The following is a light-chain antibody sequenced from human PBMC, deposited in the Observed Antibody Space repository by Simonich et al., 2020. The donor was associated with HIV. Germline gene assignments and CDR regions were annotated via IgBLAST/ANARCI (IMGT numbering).Light chain of an antibody. CDR3: QQRSNWPRT. Sequence: DIQMTQSPSSLSASVGDRVTITCRASQSISSYLNWYQQKPGKAPKLLIYAASSLQRWVPSRFSGSGSGTDFTLTISSLAPEDFAVYYCQQRSNWPRTFGQGTKVEIK. J-gene: IGKJ1*01. CDR2: AAS. CDR1: QSISSY. V-gene: IGKV1-39*01.